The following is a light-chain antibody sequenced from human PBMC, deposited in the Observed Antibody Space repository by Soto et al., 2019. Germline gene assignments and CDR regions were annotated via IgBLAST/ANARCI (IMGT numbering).Light chain of an antibody. CDR2: KAS. CDR1: QSLVFTDGNNY. Sequence: EAVMTQSPLSLHVSLGQPASISCRSSQSLVFTDGNNYLEWFHQRPGQAPRRLIYKASNRDSGVPDRFSGSASGDDCRLKISRVEAEDVGFYYCTQGAGWPWTFGQGTKLEIK. V-gene: IGKV2-30*01. J-gene: IGKJ1*01. CDR3: TQGAGWPWT.